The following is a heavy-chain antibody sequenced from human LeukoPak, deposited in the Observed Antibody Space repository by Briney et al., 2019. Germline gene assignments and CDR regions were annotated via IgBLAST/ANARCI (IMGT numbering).Heavy chain of an antibody. V-gene: IGHV3-66*04. CDR2: IYSGGST. CDR3: ARLVWSDY. CDR1: GLTFSSYW. D-gene: IGHD3/OR15-3a*01. J-gene: IGHJ4*02. Sequence: GGSLRLSCAASGLTFSSYWMSWVRQAPGKGLEWASVIYSGGSTYYADCVRGRFTISRDNSKNTLSLQMNTLRAEDTAVYYCARLVWSDYWGQGTLVTVSS.